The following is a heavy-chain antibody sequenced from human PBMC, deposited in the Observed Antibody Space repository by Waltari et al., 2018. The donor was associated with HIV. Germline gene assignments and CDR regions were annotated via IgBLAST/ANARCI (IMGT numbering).Heavy chain of an antibody. Sequence: QVQLVESGGGVVQPGRSLRLSCAASGFTFSNYGMYWVRQAPGKGLEWVSIVWYDGSNKDYADSVKGRFIISRDNSQNTLYLQMNSLGAEDSAVYYFARLGGDTSGNWGYFDYWGQGTLVTVSS. CDR3: ARLGGDTSGNWGYFDY. CDR1: GFTFSNYG. CDR2: VWYDGSNK. J-gene: IGHJ4*02. V-gene: IGHV3-33*01. D-gene: IGHD3-22*01.